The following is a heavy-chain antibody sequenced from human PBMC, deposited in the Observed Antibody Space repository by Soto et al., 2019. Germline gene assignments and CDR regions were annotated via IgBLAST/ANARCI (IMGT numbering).Heavy chain of an antibody. CDR3: ARWLGRGSSSRGAPVYYYMDV. V-gene: IGHV4-59*01. D-gene: IGHD6-6*01. J-gene: IGHJ6*03. Sequence: PSETLSLTCAVYGGSFSGYYWSWIRQPPGKGLEWIGDIYYSGSTNYNPSLKSRVTISVDTSKNQFSLKLSSVTAADTAVYYCARWLGRGSSSRGAPVYYYMDVWGKGTTVTVSS. CDR2: IYYSGST. CDR1: GGSFSGYY.